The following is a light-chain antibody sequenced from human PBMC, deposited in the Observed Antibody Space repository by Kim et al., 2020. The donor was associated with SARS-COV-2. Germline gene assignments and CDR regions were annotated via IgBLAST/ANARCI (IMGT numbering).Light chain of an antibody. CDR3: CSYAGTYTWV. CDR1: SSDVGAYNY. J-gene: IGLJ3*02. Sequence: GQSVTISCTGGSSDVGAYNYVSWYQQHPDKAPKFMIYDVNKRPSGVPARFSGSKSGNTASLTISGLQAEDEADYYCCSYAGTYTWVFGGGTKLTVL. V-gene: IGLV2-11*03. CDR2: DVN.